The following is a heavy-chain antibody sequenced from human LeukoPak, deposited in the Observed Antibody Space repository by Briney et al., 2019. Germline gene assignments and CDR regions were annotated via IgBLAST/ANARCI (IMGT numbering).Heavy chain of an antibody. V-gene: IGHV3-30*04. CDR3: ARDPPFTSGWSQNFFDY. CDR2: ISYDGGNE. D-gene: IGHD6-19*01. J-gene: IGHJ4*02. Sequence: TGGSLRLSCAPSGFIFGDYAMHWVRQAPGKGLEWVALISYDGGNENYGNSVKGRFTISRDNSKNTLYLQMNDLRPEDTAVHYCARDPPFTSGWSQNFFDYWGLGTRVTVSS. CDR1: GFIFGDYA.